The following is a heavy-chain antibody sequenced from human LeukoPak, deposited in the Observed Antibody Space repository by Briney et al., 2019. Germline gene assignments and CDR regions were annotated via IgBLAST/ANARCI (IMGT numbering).Heavy chain of an antibody. CDR2: ISGGGSGST. V-gene: IGHV3-23*01. J-gene: IGHJ4*02. D-gene: IGHD5-18*01. Sequence: GGSLRLSCAASGFTFSDYAMSWVRRAPGEGLEWLSVISGGGSGSTYYADSVTGRFTISRDNSKNTLYLQMNSLRAEDTAVCYCAKDRSGYSYGCFVYWGQGTLVTASS. CDR3: AKDRSGYSYGCFVY. CDR1: GFTFSDYA.